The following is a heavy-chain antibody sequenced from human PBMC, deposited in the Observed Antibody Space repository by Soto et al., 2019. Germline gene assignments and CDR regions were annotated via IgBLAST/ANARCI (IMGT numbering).Heavy chain of an antibody. CDR3: ARHPTYYDILTGYSYYYGMDV. J-gene: IGHJ6*02. V-gene: IGHV5-51*01. D-gene: IGHD3-9*01. CDR1: GYSFTTYW. CDR2: VHPGDSDT. Sequence: PGESLKISCKGSGYSFTTYWIGWVRQMPGKGLEWMGIVHPGDSDTRYSPSFQGQVTISADKSISTAYLRWSSLKASDTAMYYCARHPTYYDILTGYSYYYGMDVWGQGTTVTVSS.